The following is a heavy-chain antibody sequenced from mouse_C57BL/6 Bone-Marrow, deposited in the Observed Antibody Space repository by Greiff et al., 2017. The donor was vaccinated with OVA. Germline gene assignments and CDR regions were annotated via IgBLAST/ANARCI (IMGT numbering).Heavy chain of an antibody. V-gene: IGHV1-61*01. D-gene: IGHD2-3*01. CDR3: ARRRDGYSWFAY. CDR2: IYPSDSET. Sequence: QVQLQQPGAELVRPGSSVKLSCKASGYTFTSYWMDWVKQRPGQGLEWIGNIYPSDSETHYNQKFKDKATLTVDKSSSTAYMQLSSLTSEDSAVYYYARRRDGYSWFAYWGQGTLVTVSA. J-gene: IGHJ3*01. CDR1: GYTFTSYW.